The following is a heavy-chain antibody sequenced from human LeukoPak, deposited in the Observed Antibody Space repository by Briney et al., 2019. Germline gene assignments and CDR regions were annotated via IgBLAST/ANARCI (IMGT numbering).Heavy chain of an antibody. D-gene: IGHD6-6*01. V-gene: IGHV4-31*03. CDR1: GGSISSGDFY. J-gene: IGHJ4*02. CDR3: ARAQYSSSYVDY. Sequence: SETLSLTCTVSGGSISSGDFYWTWIRQHPGKGREWIGYIYYSGSTDYNPSLKSRVIISIDTSDNQFSLKVSSVTAADTAVYYCARAQYSSSYVDYWGQGTLVTVSS. CDR2: IYYSGST.